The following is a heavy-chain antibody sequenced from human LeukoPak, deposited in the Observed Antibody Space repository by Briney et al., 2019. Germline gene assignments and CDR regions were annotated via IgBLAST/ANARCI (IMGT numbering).Heavy chain of an antibody. D-gene: IGHD4-17*01. CDR3: AKPSDYGDYTYYFDY. Sequence: GGSLRLSCAASGFTFDDYAMHWVRQAPGEGLEWVSLISGDGGSTYYADSVKGRFTISRDNSKNSLYLQMNSLRTEDTALYYCAKPSDYGDYTYYFDYWGQGTLVTVSS. V-gene: IGHV3-43*02. J-gene: IGHJ4*02. CDR2: ISGDGGST. CDR1: GFTFDDYA.